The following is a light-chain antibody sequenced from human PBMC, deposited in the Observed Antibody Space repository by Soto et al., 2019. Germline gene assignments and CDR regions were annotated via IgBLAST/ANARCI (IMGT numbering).Light chain of an antibody. V-gene: IGKV1-8*01. J-gene: IGKJ4*01. CDR1: QGISSY. CDR3: QQYYSYPLT. CDR2: AAS. Sequence: AIRMTQSPSSLSASTGDRVTITCRASQGISSYLAWSQQKPGKAPKLLLYAASTLQSGVPSRFSSSGSGTDFTLTISCLQSEDFATYYGQQYYSYPLTFGGGAKVESK.